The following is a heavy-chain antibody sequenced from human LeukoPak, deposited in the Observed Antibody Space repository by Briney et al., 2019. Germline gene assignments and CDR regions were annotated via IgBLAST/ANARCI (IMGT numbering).Heavy chain of an antibody. D-gene: IGHD1-7*01. CDR3: ARGTIIAELDY. V-gene: IGHV4-4*07. Sequence: ETLSLTCTVSGRSISSYYGRWLRQPAGGGREWVGRIYTSESTNYNPSLKSRVTMSVDTSKTQFSLKLSSVTAADTAVYYCARGTIIAELDYWGPGTLVTVSS. J-gene: IGHJ4*02. CDR1: GRSISSYY. CDR2: IYTSEST.